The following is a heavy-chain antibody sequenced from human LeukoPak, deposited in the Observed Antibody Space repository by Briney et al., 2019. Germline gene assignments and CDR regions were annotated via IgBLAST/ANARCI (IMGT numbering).Heavy chain of an antibody. D-gene: IGHD6-13*01. CDR1: GFTFSSYS. J-gene: IGHJ4*02. V-gene: IGHV3-21*01. CDR2: ISSSSSYI. Sequence: GGSLRLSCAASGFTFSSYSMNWVRQASGKGLEWVSSISSSSSYIYYADSVKGRFTISRDNAKNSLYLQMNSLRAEDTAVYYCARGPRSSSWPTEYWGQGTLVTVSS. CDR3: ARGPRSSSWPTEY.